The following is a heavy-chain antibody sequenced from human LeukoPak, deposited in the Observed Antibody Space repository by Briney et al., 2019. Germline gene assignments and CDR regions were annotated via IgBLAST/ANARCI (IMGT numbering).Heavy chain of an antibody. V-gene: IGHV3-23*01. CDR1: GFTFSNYG. J-gene: IGHJ4*02. CDR3: AKFAGGFKIHYFFDY. Sequence: PGGSLRLSCAASGFTFSNYGMHCVRQAPGKGLEWVSGTSGGGGDYADSVKGRFTISRDNSKNTLYLQMNSLRAEDTAIYYCAKFAGGFKIHYFFDYWGQGTLVTVSS. D-gene: IGHD1-1*01. CDR2: TSGGGG.